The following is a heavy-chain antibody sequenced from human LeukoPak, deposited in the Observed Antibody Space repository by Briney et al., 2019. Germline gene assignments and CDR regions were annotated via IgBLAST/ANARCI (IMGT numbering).Heavy chain of an antibody. J-gene: IGHJ4*02. CDR2: IYSGGST. CDR1: GFTVSSNY. Sequence: GGSLRLSCAASGFTVSSNYMSWVRQAPGKGLEXXXVIYSGGSTYYADSVKGRFTISRDNSKNTLYLQMNSLRAEDTAVYYCARAGGCSSTSCYTDYWGQGTLVTVSS. V-gene: IGHV3-66*01. CDR3: ARAGGCSSTSCYTDY. D-gene: IGHD2-2*01.